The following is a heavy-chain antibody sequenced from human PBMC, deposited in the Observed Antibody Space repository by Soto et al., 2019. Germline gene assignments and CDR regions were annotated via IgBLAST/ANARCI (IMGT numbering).Heavy chain of an antibody. CDR1: GGTFSSYT. CDR2: IIPILGIA. CDR3: ARGELVSAAGEYGMDV. D-gene: IGHD6-13*01. Sequence: QVQLVQSGAEVKKPGSSVKVSCKASGGTFSSYTISWVRQAPGQGLEWMGRIIPILGIANYAQKFQGRVTITADKFTSTAYMELSSLRSEDTAVYYCARGELVSAAGEYGMDVWGQGTTVTVSS. J-gene: IGHJ6*02. V-gene: IGHV1-69*02.